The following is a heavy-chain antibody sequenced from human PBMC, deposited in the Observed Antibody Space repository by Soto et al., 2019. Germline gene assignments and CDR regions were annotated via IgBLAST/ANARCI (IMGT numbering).Heavy chain of an antibody. Sequence: ASVKVSCKASGYTFTSYGISWVRQAPGQGLEWMGWISAYNGNTNYAQKLQGRVTMTTDTSTSTAYMELRSLRSDDTAVYYCAGGEGVDYSNYGDYYYYGMDVWGQGTTVPVSS. V-gene: IGHV1-18*04. D-gene: IGHD4-4*01. CDR3: AGGEGVDYSNYGDYYYYGMDV. CDR1: GYTFTSYG. J-gene: IGHJ6*02. CDR2: ISAYNGNT.